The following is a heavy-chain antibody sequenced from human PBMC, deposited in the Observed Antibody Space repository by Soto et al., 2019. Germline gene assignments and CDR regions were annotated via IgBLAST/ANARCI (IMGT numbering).Heavy chain of an antibody. CDR3: ATEIGPVAVGATIVY. Sequence: GASVKVSCKVSGYTLTELSMHWVRQAPGKRLEWMGCFDPEDSETIYAQKFQGRVTMTEDTSTDTAYMVLISLRSEVTSLYYCATEIGPVAVGATIVYWGQGTLVTVSS. J-gene: IGHJ4*02. CDR2: FDPEDSET. CDR1: GYTLTELS. D-gene: IGHD1-26*01. V-gene: IGHV1-24*01.